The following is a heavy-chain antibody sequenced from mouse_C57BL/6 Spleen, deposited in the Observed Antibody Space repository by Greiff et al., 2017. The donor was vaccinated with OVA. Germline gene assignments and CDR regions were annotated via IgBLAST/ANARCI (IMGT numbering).Heavy chain of an antibody. CDR1: GYTFTSYW. D-gene: IGHD1-1*01. CDR3: ARSGNYYGSSSY. J-gene: IGHJ2*01. V-gene: IGHV1-52*01. Sequence: QVQLQQPGAELVRPGSSVKLSCKASGYTFTSYWMHWVKQRPIQGLEWIGNIDPSDSETHYNQKFKDKATLTVDKSSSTAYKQLSSLTSEDSAVYYCARSGNYYGSSSYWGQGTTLTVSS. CDR2: IDPSDSET.